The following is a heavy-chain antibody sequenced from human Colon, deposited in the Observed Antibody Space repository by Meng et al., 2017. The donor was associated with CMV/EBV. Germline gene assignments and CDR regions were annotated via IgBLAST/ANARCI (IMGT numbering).Heavy chain of an antibody. Sequence: GGSLRLSCTASGFTFSPYSMNWVRQAPGKGLEWVATIRSGSRDISYADSVKGRFTISRDNSANTLYLQMNSLRTDDTAVYYCARVLGGTLGGVWGQGTTVTVSS. D-gene: IGHD2-15*01. CDR3: ARVLGGTLGGV. J-gene: IGHJ6*02. CDR2: IRSGSRDI. V-gene: IGHV3-21*01. CDR1: GFTFSPYS.